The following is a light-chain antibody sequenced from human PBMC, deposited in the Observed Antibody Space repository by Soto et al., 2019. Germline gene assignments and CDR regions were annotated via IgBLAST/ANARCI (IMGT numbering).Light chain of an antibody. V-gene: IGLV2-8*01. CDR2: EVS. CDR1: SSDVGGYNY. CDR3: SSYAGSNNFDV. J-gene: IGLJ1*01. Sequence: QSVLTQPPSASGSPGQSVTISCTGTSSDVGGYNYVSWYQQHPGKAPKLMIYEVSKRPSGVPDRFSGSKSGNTASLTVSGLQAEDEADYYCSSYAGSNNFDVLGTGTQLTVL.